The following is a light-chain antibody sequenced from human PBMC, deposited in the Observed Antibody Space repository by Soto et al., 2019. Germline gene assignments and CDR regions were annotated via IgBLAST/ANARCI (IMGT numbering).Light chain of an antibody. Sequence: EIVLTQSPATLSLSPGQRATLSCRTSQTLTSSYLAWYQQKPGQAPSLLIYGASTRVTGIPARFSGSGSGTEFTLTISSLQSEDFAVYYCQQRSNWPLTFGGGTKVDIK. CDR3: QQRSNWPLT. CDR1: QTLTSSY. J-gene: IGKJ4*01. CDR2: GAS. V-gene: IGKV3-11*01.